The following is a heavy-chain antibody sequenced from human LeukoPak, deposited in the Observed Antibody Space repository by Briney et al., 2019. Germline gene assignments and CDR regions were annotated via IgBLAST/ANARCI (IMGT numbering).Heavy chain of an antibody. CDR1: GFAYSGSS. CDR2: IQRDGSSP. D-gene: IGHD3-16*01. J-gene: IGHJ4*02. Sequence: GGSLRLSCTASGFAYSGSSMHWVRQAPGKGLEWVSGIQRDGSSPTYADSVKGRFTISRDNAKGSVYLQVNILRAEDTAVYYCSRGHYDPDYWGQGTLVTVSS. V-gene: IGHV3-74*01. CDR3: SRGHYDPDY.